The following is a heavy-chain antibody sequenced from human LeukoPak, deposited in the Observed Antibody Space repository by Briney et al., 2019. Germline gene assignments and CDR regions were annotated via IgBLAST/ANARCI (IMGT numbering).Heavy chain of an antibody. J-gene: IGHJ6*02. CDR3: ARDANYYYGLDA. CDR2: INHSGST. V-gene: IGHV4-34*01. Sequence: SETLSLTCAVHGGSFNGYYWNWIRQSPGKGLEWIGEINHSGSTHYNPVFKSRVTISLDMSKNQFSLNLTSVTAADTAVYYCARDANYYYGLDAWGQGTTVTVSS. CDR1: GGSFNGYY.